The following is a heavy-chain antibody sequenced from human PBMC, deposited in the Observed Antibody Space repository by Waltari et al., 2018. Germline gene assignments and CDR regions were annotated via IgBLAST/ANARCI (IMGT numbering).Heavy chain of an antibody. CDR2: ISYDGSNK. CDR1: GFTFSSYA. D-gene: IGHD4-17*01. J-gene: IGHJ4*02. V-gene: IGHV3-30*01. CDR3: ARGSYGDYVFDY. Sequence: QVQLVESGGGVVQPGSSLRLSCAASGFTFSSYAMHWVRQAPGKGLEWVAVISYDGSNKYYADSVKGRFTISRDNSKNTLYLQMNSLRAEDTAVYYCARGSYGDYVFDYWGQGTLVTVSS.